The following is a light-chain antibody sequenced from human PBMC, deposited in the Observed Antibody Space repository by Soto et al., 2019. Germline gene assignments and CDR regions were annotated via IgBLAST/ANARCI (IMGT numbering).Light chain of an antibody. Sequence: STVPKYIGGRVTITCRASQSISSWLAWYQQKPGKAPNLLIFAASSLKSGTPSRFSGSGSGTDFTLTISTLQPEDFATYYCPESYSNPWTFGQGTKVDVK. CDR1: QSISSW. CDR2: AAS. CDR3: PESYSNPWT. V-gene: IGKV1-39*01. J-gene: IGKJ1*01.